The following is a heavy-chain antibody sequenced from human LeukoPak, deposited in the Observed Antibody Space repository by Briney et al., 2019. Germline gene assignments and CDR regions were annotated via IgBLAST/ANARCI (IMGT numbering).Heavy chain of an antibody. Sequence: KVSCKASGFTFTNSAMQWVRQARGQRLEWIGWIVVGSGNTNPAEKFQERVTITRDMSTSTAFMELSSLRSEDTAVYYCAAAGDDYGDNVFDRWGRGSLVT. CDR2: IVVGSGNT. CDR3: AAAGDDYGDNVFDR. D-gene: IGHD4-17*01. V-gene: IGHV1-58*02. J-gene: IGHJ4*01. CDR1: GFTFTNSA.